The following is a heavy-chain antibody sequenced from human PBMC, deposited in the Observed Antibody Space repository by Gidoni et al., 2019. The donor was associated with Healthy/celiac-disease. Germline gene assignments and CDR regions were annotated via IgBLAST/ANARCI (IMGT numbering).Heavy chain of an antibody. CDR3: AIQEGERGYSGYDYRDNWFDP. D-gene: IGHD5-12*01. CDR2: IYYSGST. V-gene: IGHV4-39*01. Sequence: QLQLQESGPGLVKPSEPLSLTCTVSGGSISSSSYYWGWIRQPPGKGLEWIGSIYYSGSTSYNPSLKSRVTISVDTSKNQFSLKLSSVTAADTAVYYCAIQEGERGYSGYDYRDNWFDPWGQGTLVTVSS. CDR1: GGSISSSSYY. J-gene: IGHJ5*02.